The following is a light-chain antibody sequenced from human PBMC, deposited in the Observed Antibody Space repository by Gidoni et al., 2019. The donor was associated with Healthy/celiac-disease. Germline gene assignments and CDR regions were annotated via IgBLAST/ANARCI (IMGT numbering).Light chain of an antibody. CDR2: AAS. Sequence: DIQMTQPPSSVTASVGDRVTITRRASQRISSWLAWYQQKPGKAPKLLIYAASSLQSGVPSRFSGSGSGTDFTLTISSLQPEDFAAYYCQQANSFPHTFGQGTKLEIK. V-gene: IGKV1-12*01. CDR3: QQANSFPHT. J-gene: IGKJ2*01. CDR1: QRISSW.